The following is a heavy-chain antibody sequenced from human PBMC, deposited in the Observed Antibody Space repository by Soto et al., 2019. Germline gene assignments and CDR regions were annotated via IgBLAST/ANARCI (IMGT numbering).Heavy chain of an antibody. Sequence: GSLRLSCISSGFTFRTYTMNWVRQAPWNGLEWVSGIRGFSPYTFYAESVKGRFTISRDNAKNSLYLQMNSLRAEDTAVYYCARDRGYDAHDYYYNAMDVWGQGTTVTVSS. CDR2: IRGFSPYT. CDR1: GFTFRTYT. J-gene: IGHJ6*02. V-gene: IGHV3-21*01. D-gene: IGHD2-15*01. CDR3: ARDRGYDAHDYYYNAMDV.